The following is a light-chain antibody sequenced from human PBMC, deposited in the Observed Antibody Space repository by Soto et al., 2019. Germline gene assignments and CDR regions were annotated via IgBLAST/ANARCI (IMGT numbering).Light chain of an antibody. CDR2: EVS. CDR1: SSDVGGYNY. V-gene: IGLV2-8*01. J-gene: IGLJ1*01. Sequence: QSALTQPPSASGSPGQSVTISCTGTSSDVGGYNYVSWYQQHPGKAPKLIISEVSKRPSGVPDRFSGSKSGNTASLTVSGLQAEDEADYDCCSYAGTFYVFGTGTTVNV. CDR3: CSYAGTFYV.